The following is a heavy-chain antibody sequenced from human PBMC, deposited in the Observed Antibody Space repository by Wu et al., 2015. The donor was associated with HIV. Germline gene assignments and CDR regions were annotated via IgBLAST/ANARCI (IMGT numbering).Heavy chain of an antibody. V-gene: IGHV1-2*02. CDR3: ATQVSIVRFDP. CDR2: INPHNGAT. D-gene: IGHD5/OR15-5a*01. Sequence: QGRLVQSGAEVKKPGASVKVSCKTSGYTFIAYYHHWVRQAPGQGLEWVGWINPHNGATKYAQKFQGRVTLTRDTSLNTAYMELSSLRSDDTAIFYCATQVSIVRFDPWGQGTLVTVSS. J-gene: IGHJ5*02. CDR1: GYTFIAYY.